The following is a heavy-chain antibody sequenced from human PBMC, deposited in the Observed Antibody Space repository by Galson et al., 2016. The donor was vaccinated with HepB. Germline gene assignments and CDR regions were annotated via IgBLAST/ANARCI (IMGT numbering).Heavy chain of an antibody. D-gene: IGHD1-26*01. CDR2: IYWDDNR. V-gene: IGHV2-5*02. CDR1: GFSLQNNGEG. CDR3: AHRYRRLGATLFDS. J-gene: IGHJ4*02. Sequence: PALVKPTQTLTLTCTFSGFSLQNNGEGVGWIRQPPGKALEWVAVIYWDDNRRYSPSLKTRLTITKDTSKNEVVLTMTNMAPVDTATYYCAHRYRRLGATLFDSWGQGTLVTVSS.